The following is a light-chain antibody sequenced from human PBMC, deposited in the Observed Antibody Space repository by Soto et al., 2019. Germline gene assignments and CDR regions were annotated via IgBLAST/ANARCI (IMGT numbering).Light chain of an antibody. J-gene: IGKJ1*01. CDR1: QGIGNY. Sequence: DFQMTQSPSSLSSSLGDSVTITCRASQGIGNYLAWYQQKPGTVPNLLIKAASTLQSGIQPRFSGSGSGTDFTLKIRRVEAEDVGVYYCMQPLQSWTCGQGTKVDIK. CDR3: MQPLQSWT. CDR2: AAS. V-gene: IGKV1-27*01.